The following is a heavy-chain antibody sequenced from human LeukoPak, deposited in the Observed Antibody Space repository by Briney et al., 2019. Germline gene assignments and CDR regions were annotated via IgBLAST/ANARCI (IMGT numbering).Heavy chain of an antibody. Sequence: SVKVSCKASGGTFSSYAISWVRQAPGQGLEWMGRIIPILGIANYAQKFQGRVTITADKSTSTAYMELSSLRSEDTAVYYCARSSSSSNWFDPWGQGTLVTVSS. D-gene: IGHD6-13*01. J-gene: IGHJ5*02. CDR2: IIPILGIA. V-gene: IGHV1-69*04. CDR3: ARSSSSSNWFDP. CDR1: GGTFSSYA.